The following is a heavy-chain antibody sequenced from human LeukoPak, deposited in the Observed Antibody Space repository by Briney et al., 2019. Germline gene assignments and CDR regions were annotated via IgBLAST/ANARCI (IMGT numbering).Heavy chain of an antibody. J-gene: IGHJ4*02. V-gene: IGHV3-21*01. Sequence: GESLTLSCAASGFTFSSYSMNWVRQAPGKGREWVSSISSASTYIYYADSVKGRFTISRDNAKNSLYLQMNSLRAEDTAMYYCARLVWDTTMADGDIDSWGQGTLLIVSS. CDR2: ISSASTYI. D-gene: IGHD5-18*01. CDR1: GFTFSSYS. CDR3: ARLVWDTTMADGDIDS.